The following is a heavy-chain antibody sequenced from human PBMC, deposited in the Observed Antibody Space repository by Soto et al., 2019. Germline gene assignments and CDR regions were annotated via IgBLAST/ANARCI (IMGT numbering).Heavy chain of an antibody. CDR1: GFTFSGYA. D-gene: IGHD3-10*01. J-gene: IGHJ2*01. CDR3: ARKVSGSTGRPDLWYFDL. Sequence: EVQLLDSGGGLVQPGGSLRLSCAASGFTFSGYALTWVRQAPGKGLEWVSAISGGGDATFYADSVKGRFTISRHNSKNALYVQMTPLRAEDTAVYYCARKVSGSTGRPDLWYFDLWGRGTLVTVSS. V-gene: IGHV3-23*01. CDR2: ISGGGDAT.